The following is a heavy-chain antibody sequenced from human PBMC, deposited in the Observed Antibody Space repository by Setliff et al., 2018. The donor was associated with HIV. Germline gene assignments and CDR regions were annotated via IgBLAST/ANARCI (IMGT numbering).Heavy chain of an antibody. Sequence: LSLTCSVSGRSIDDSYWSWIRQSPGKGLEWIGFIKTSGRTNYKPSLKGRVTISLDTSKNQFSLRLNSVTATDTAVYYCARLAEDYYDSGTWEVDYWAHGTLVTVSS. D-gene: IGHD3-10*01. V-gene: IGHV4-4*09. CDR1: GRSIDDSY. CDR2: IKTSGRT. CDR3: ARLAEDYYDSGTWEVDY. J-gene: IGHJ4*01.